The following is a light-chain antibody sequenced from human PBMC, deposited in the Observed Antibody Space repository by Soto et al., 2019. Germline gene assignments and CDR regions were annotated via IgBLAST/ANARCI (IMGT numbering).Light chain of an antibody. CDR1: QSISSY. V-gene: IGKV1-39*01. CDR2: AAS. J-gene: IGKJ4*01. Sequence: DIQMTQSPSSLSASVGDRVTITCRASQSISSYLNWYQQKPGKAPQLLIYAASSLLSRVPSRFTCSRSGTDFTLPISSLQPEDFATYYCQQSYSTLFTFGGGTKVEIK. CDR3: QQSYSTLFT.